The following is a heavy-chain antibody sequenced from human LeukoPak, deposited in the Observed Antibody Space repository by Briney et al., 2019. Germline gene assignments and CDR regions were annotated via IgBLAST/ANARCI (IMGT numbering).Heavy chain of an antibody. CDR1: GGSISSYY. J-gene: IGHJ3*02. Sequence: SETLSLTCTVSGGSISSYYWSWIRQPPGEGLEWIGYIYYGGSTNYNPSLKSRATISVDTSKNQFSLKLSSVTAADTAVYYCARDNVVDAFDIWGQGTMVTVSS. V-gene: IGHV4-59*01. D-gene: IGHD2-15*01. CDR3: ARDNVVDAFDI. CDR2: IYYGGST.